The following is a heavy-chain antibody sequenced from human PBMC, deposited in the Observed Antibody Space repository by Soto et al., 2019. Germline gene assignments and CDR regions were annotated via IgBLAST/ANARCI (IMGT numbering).Heavy chain of an antibody. CDR2: INHRGST. CDR3: ARGALYGGNSYYY. D-gene: IGHD2-21*01. V-gene: IGHV4-34*01. CDR1: GESFRGYY. Sequence: SDTLSLTCAVYGESFRGYYWSWIRQPPGEGLEWIGEINHRGSTNYNPSLKSRVIISVDTSKNQFSLKLSSVTAADTALYYCARGALYGGNSYYYWGQGTLVTVSS. J-gene: IGHJ4*02.